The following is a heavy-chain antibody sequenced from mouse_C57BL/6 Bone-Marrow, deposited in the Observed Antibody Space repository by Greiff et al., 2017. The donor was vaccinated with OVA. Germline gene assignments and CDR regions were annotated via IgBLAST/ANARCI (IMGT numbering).Heavy chain of an antibody. CDR2: IRLKSDNYAT. J-gene: IGHJ3*01. CDR1: GFTFSNYW. D-gene: IGHD1-1*01. V-gene: IGHV6-3*01. CDR3: TVLLRYRETLAY. Sequence: EVKVVESGGGLVQPGGSMKLSCVASGFTFSNYWMNWVRQSPEKGLEWVAQIRLKSDNYATHYAESVKGRFTISRDDSKSSVYLQMNNLRAEDTGIYYCTVLLRYRETLAYWGQGTLVTVSA.